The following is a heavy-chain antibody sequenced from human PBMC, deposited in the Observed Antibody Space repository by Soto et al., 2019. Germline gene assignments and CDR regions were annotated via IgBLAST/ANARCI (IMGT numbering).Heavy chain of an antibody. CDR3: ARALVVPAAEYYYYYGMAV. V-gene: IGHV4-34*01. Sequence: PSETLSLTCAVYGGSFSGYYWSWIRQPPGKGLEWIGEINHSGSTNYNPSLKSRVTISVDTSKNQFSLKLSSVTAADTAVYYCARALVVPAAEYYYYYGMAVWGQGTTVTVSS. CDR2: INHSGST. CDR1: GGSFSGYY. J-gene: IGHJ6*02. D-gene: IGHD2-2*01.